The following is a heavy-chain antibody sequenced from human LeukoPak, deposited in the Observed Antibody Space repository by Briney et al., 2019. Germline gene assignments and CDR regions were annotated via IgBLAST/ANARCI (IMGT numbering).Heavy chain of an antibody. D-gene: IGHD1-26*01. CDR3: TTMTILPTDY. J-gene: IGHJ4*02. V-gene: IGHV3-11*01. CDR2: ISFSGSTI. Sequence: GGSLRLSCAASGFTFSDYYMSWIRQAPGKGLEWVSYISFSGSTIYYADSVKGRFTISRDNAKNSLYLQMNSLKTEDTAVYYCTTMTILPTDYWGQGTLVTVSS. CDR1: GFTFSDYY.